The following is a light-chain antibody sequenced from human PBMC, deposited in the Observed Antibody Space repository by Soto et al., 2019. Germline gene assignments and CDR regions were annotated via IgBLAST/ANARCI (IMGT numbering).Light chain of an antibody. CDR1: SSDIGAYIY. V-gene: IGLV2-14*03. J-gene: IGLJ2*01. Sequence: QSVLTQPASVSGSPGQSITISCTGTSSDIGAYIYVAWYQQHPGKAPKLMIYDVRHRPSGVSDRFSGSKSGNTASLTISGLQPEDEADYYCSSYTSTNSLIFGGGTKLTVL. CDR3: SSYTSTNSLI. CDR2: DVR.